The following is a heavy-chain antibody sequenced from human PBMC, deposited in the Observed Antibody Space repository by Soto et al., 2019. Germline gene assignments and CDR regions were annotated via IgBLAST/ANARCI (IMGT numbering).Heavy chain of an antibody. CDR3: VREFDGGERHHYGMDV. V-gene: IGHV4-30-4*08. CDR1: GASIIGSDSY. CDR2: IFSSGTT. Sequence: PSETLSLTCTVSGASIIGSDSYYNWIRQAPGKGLEWIGYIFSSGTTHYNPSHESRVSFSLDTSKNEISLTLRSVTAADTAVYFCVREFDGGERHHYGMDVWGKGTMVPVSS. D-gene: IGHD4-17*01. J-gene: IGHJ6*04.